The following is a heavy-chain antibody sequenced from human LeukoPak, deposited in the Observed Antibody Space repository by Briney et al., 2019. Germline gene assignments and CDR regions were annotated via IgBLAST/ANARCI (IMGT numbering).Heavy chain of an antibody. CDR1: GFTFSSYW. J-gene: IGHJ6*03. Sequence: GGSLRLSCAASGFTFSSYWMNWVRQTPGKGLEWVSSITSSSTYTFYADSGKGRFTISRDNARNSLYLQMNSLRAEDTAVYYCARDPYSGTYGDTYYYYMDVWGKGTTVTISS. D-gene: IGHD1-26*01. CDR2: ITSSSTYT. CDR3: ARDPYSGTYGDTYYYYMDV. V-gene: IGHV3-21*01.